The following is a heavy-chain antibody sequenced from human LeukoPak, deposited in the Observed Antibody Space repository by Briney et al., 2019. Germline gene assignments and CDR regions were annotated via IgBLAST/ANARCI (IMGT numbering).Heavy chain of an antibody. CDR2: IYYSGST. Sequence: SETLSLTCTVSGGSISSYYWSWIRQPPGKGLEWIGYIYYSGSTNYNPSLKSRVTISVDTSKNQFSLKLSSVTAADTAAYYCARHVLEGLLWFGESTLFDYWGQGTLVTVSS. CDR3: ARHVLEGLLWFGESTLFDY. CDR1: GGSISSYY. D-gene: IGHD3-10*01. V-gene: IGHV4-59*08. J-gene: IGHJ4*02.